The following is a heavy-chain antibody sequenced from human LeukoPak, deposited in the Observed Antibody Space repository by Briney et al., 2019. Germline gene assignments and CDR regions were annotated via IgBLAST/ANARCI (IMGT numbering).Heavy chain of an antibody. CDR1: AFIFTDYW. CDR3: ARQGFKGDY. D-gene: IGHD2-15*01. V-gene: IGHV3-7*01. CDR2: IKQDGSET. Sequence: GGSLRLSCAASAFIFTDYWMSWVRQAPGKRLEWVANIKQDGSETNYADSVKGRFTISRDNAKNSLYLQMNSLRAEDTAVYYCARQGFKGDYWGQGTLVTVSS. J-gene: IGHJ4*02.